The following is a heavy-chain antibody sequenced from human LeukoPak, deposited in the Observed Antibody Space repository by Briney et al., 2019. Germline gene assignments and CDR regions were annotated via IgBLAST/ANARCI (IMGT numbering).Heavy chain of an antibody. CDR3: APTRYSSGWSWLDY. D-gene: IGHD6-19*01. CDR2: IYYSGST. V-gene: IGHV4-39*01. J-gene: IGHJ4*02. Sequence: PSETLSLTCTVPGGSISRSSYYWGWIRQPPGKGLEWIGSIYYSGSTYYNPSLKSRVTISVDTSKNQFSLKLSSVTAADTAVYYCAPTRYSSGWSWLDYWGQGTLVTVSS. CDR1: GGSISRSSYY.